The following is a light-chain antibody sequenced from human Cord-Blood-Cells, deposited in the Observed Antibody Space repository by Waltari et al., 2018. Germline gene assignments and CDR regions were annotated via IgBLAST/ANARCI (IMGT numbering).Light chain of an antibody. J-gene: IGLJ2*01. CDR2: EGS. CDR3: CSYAGSSTFVV. Sequence: QSALTQPAPVSGSPGKSITISSTGTSHAVGSYHLVPWYQQHPGKAPKLMIYEGSKRPSGVSNRFSGSKSGNTASLTISGLQAEDEADYYCCSYAGSSTFVVFGGGTKLTVL. CDR1: SHAVGSYHL. V-gene: IGLV2-23*03.